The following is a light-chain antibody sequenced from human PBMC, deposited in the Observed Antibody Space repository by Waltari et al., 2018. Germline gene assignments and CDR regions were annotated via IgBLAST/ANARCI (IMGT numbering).Light chain of an antibody. J-gene: IGKJ1*01. CDR3: QQSHSTPQT. V-gene: IGKV1-39*01. CDR1: QTIGNY. Sequence: DIQMAQSPPSLSASVGDRVTITCRASQTIGNYLNWYQQKPGKAPKLLIYAASSLQSGVPSRFIGSGSGTDFALSISSLQPEDCATYYCQQSHSTPQTFGQGTKVEIK. CDR2: AAS.